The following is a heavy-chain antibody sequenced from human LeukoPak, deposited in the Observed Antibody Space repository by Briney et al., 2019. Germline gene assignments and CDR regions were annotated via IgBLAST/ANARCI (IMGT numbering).Heavy chain of an antibody. J-gene: IGHJ4*02. CDR3: ARGIAVADYYFDY. CDR1: GGSISSSGYY. D-gene: IGHD6-19*01. CDR2: MSYSGST. Sequence: SETLSLTCTVSGGSISSSGYYWGWIRQPPGKGLECIGIMSYSGSTNYNPSLKSRVTISGDTSKNQLSLKLSSVTAADTAVYYCARGIAVADYYFDYWGQGTLVTVSS. V-gene: IGHV4-39*07.